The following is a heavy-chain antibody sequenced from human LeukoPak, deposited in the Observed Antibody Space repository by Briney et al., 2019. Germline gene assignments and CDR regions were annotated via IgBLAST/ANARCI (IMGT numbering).Heavy chain of an antibody. CDR1: GGSFSGYY. V-gene: IGHV4-34*01. J-gene: IGHJ4*02. Sequence: SETLSLTCAVYGGSFSGYYWSWIRQPPGKGLEWIGEINHSGSTNYNPSLKSRVTISVDTSKNQFSLKLSSVTAADTAVYYCAKGSRPRGDYVYWGQGTLVTVSS. CDR2: INHSGST. D-gene: IGHD4-17*01. CDR3: AKGSRPRGDYVY.